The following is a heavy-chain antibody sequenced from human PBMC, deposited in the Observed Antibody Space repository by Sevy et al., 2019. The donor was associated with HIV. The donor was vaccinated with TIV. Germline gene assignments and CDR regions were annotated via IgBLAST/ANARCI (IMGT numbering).Heavy chain of an antibody. V-gene: IGHV3-23*01. D-gene: IGHD2-15*01. CDR3: AKGFCSGATCPRDYYYYGMDV. Sequence: GGSLRLSCSASEFTFSSYAMSWVRQAPGKGLEWVSSISGSGRFTYYADFVEGRFIISRDNSKNTLSVQMNSLRAEDTAVYYCAKGFCSGATCPRDYYYYGMDVSGQGTTVTVSS. J-gene: IGHJ6*02. CDR1: EFTFSSYA. CDR2: ISGSGRFT.